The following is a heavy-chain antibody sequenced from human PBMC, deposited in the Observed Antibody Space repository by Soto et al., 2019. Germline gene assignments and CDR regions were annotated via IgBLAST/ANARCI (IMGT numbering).Heavy chain of an antibody. V-gene: IGHV4-34*01. CDR2: INHSGNT. Sequence: SETLSLTCAVYGASLSDNYCNWLRQPPGKGLEWIGEINHSGNTNYNPSLRSRVTISIDASKNQLSLNLRSVSAADTAVYYCARGRGDFDAWGQGTPVTVSS. D-gene: IGHD2-21*02. J-gene: IGHJ5*02. CDR3: ARGRGDFDA. CDR1: GASLSDNY.